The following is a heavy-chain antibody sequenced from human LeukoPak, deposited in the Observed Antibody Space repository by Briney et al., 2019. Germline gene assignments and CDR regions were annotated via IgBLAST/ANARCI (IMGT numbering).Heavy chain of an antibody. V-gene: IGHV4-39*01. CDR2: IYYSGST. J-gene: IGHJ4*02. CDR1: GGSISSSSYY. Sequence: PSETLSLTCTVSGGSISSSSYYWGWIRQPPGKGLEWIVSIYYSGSTYYNPSLKSRVTISVDTSKNQFSLKLSSVTAADTAVYYCARHPLYYYDSSGPFDYWGQGTLVTVSS. D-gene: IGHD3-22*01. CDR3: ARHPLYYYDSSGPFDY.